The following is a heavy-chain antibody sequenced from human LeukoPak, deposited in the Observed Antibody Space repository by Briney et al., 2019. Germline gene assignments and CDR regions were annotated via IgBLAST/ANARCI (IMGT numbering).Heavy chain of an antibody. CDR3: AREGSSSYFFDY. CDR1: GGSIRSSY. J-gene: IGHJ4*03. Sequence: SETLSLTCTVSGGSIRSSYGSWIRQPPGKGLEWIGYIYYSGSSNYNPSLKSRVTISVDTSKNQFSLNLTSVTAADTAVYYCAREGSSSYFFDYWGPGNHVPVSS. V-gene: IGHV4-59*01. CDR2: IYYSGSS. D-gene: IGHD6-13*01.